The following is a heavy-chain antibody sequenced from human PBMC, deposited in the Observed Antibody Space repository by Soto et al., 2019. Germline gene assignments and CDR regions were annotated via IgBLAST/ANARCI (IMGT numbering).Heavy chain of an antibody. V-gene: IGHV4-59*01. D-gene: IGHD5-12*01. J-gene: IGHJ4*02. Sequence: SETLSLTCTVSGGSISSYYWSWIRQPPGKGLEWIGYIYYSGSTNYNPSLKSRVTISVDTSKNQFSLKLSSVTAADTAVYYCARGYSGYEMHYWGQGTLVTVSS. CDR1: GGSISSYY. CDR3: ARGYSGYEMHY. CDR2: IYYSGST.